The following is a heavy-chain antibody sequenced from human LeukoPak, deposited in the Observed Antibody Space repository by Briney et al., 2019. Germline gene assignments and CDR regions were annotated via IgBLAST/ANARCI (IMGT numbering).Heavy chain of an antibody. V-gene: IGHV3-33*03. J-gene: IGHJ4*02. CDR3: ARAPTDVWGYDY. CDR2: IWYDGSNK. D-gene: IGHD1-26*01. CDR1: GFTFSSYG. Sequence: GRSLRLSCAASGFTFSSYGMHWVRQAPGKGLEWVAVIWYDGSNKYYADSVKGRFSISRDNTKNSVYLQMSSLRAEDTAVYYCARAPTDVWGYDYWGQGTLVTVSS.